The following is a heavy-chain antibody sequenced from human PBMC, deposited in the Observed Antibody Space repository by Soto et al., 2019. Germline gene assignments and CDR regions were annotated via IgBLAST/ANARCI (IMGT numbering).Heavy chain of an antibody. CDR1: GGTFSSHG. CDR3: AIGSVVVMGAATGGLIY. Sequence: QVQLVQSGAEVKKPGSSVKVSCKASGGTFSSHGITWVGQAPGQGLEWMGGIIPMFGTPKYAQRFQGRVSITGDKSTTTAYMELSSLRSEDTAVYYCAIGSVVVMGAATGGLIYWGQGALVTVSS. J-gene: IGHJ4*02. D-gene: IGHD2-21*01. CDR2: IIPMFGTP. V-gene: IGHV1-69*06.